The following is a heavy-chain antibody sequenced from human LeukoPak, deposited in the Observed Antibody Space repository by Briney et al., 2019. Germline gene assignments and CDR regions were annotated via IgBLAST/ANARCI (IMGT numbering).Heavy chain of an antibody. CDR1: GYTFTGYY. V-gene: IGHV1-2*02. CDR3: ASGRITIFGVVENWFDP. J-gene: IGHJ5*02. D-gene: IGHD3-3*01. Sequence: ASVKVSCKASGYTFTGYYMHWVRQAPGQGLEWMGWINPNSGGTNYAQKFQGRVTMTRDTSISTAYMELSRLRSDDTAVYYCASGRITIFGVVENWFDPWGQGTLVTVSP. CDR2: INPNSGGT.